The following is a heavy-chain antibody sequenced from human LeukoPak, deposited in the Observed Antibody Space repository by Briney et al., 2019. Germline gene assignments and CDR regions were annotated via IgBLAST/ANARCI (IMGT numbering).Heavy chain of an antibody. CDR2: IYYSGNT. D-gene: IGHD3-16*01. V-gene: IGHV4-59*08. J-gene: IGHJ6*02. CDR3: ARHIPRAGDPADYYYYVMDV. Sequence: PSETLSLTCTVSGGSISSYHWSWIRQPPGKGLEWIADIYYSGNTNYNPSLKSRVTISVDTSKNQFSLRLSSVTAAVTAVYYCARHIPRAGDPADYYYYVMDVWGQGTTVTVSS. CDR1: GGSISSYH.